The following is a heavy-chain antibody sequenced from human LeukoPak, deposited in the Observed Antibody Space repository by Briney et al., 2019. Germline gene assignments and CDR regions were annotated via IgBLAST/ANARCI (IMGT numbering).Heavy chain of an antibody. Sequence: PSETLSLTCTVSGGSISSYYWSWIRQPPGKGLEWIGYIYYSGSTNYNPSLKSRVTISVDTYKNQFSLKLSSVTAADTAVYYCARAWRYYDSSGYYYAYYLDYWGQGTLVTVSS. CDR1: GGSISSYY. CDR2: IYYSGST. J-gene: IGHJ4*02. D-gene: IGHD3-22*01. CDR3: ARAWRYYDSSGYYYAYYLDY. V-gene: IGHV4-59*01.